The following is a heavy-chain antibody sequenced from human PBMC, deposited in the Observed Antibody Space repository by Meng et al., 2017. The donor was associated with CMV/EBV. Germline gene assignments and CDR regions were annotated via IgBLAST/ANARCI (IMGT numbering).Heavy chain of an antibody. D-gene: IGHD3-22*01. CDR2: ISGSGGST. V-gene: IGHV3-23*01. Sequence: GGSLRLSCAASGFTFSSYAMSWVRQAPGKGLEWVSAISGSGGSTYYADSVKGRFTISRDNSKNTLYLQMNSLRAEDTAVYYCAKGGYYDSSGPLPSLDYWGQGTLVTVSS. CDR3: AKGGYYDSSGPLPSLDY. CDR1: GFTFSSYA. J-gene: IGHJ4*02.